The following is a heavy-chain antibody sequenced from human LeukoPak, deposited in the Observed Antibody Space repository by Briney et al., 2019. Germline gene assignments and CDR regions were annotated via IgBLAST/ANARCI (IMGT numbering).Heavy chain of an antibody. J-gene: IGHJ3*02. CDR2: IYYSGST. Sequence: PSETLSLTCTVSGGSISSYYWSWIRQPPGKGLEWIGYIYYSGSTNYNPSLKSRVTMSVDTSKNQFSLKLSSVTAADTAVYYCARVLCSSTSCYTRHDAFDIWGQGTMVTVSS. D-gene: IGHD2-2*02. CDR3: ARVLCSSTSCYTRHDAFDI. CDR1: GGSISSYY. V-gene: IGHV4-59*12.